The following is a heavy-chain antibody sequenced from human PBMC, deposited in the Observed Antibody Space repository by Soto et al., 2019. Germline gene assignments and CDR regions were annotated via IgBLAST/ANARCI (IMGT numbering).Heavy chain of an antibody. J-gene: IGHJ4*02. CDR2: ISSSGSTI. D-gene: IGHD2-2*01. Sequence: QVQLVESGGGVVKPGGSLRLSCAASGFTLSDYYMSWIRQAPGKGLEWVSYISSSGSTIYYADSVKGRFTISRDNAKNSLYLQMNSLRAEDTAVYYCARDPEDIVVVPAATRPVDYWGQGTLVTVSS. CDR3: ARDPEDIVVVPAATRPVDY. CDR1: GFTLSDYY. V-gene: IGHV3-11*01.